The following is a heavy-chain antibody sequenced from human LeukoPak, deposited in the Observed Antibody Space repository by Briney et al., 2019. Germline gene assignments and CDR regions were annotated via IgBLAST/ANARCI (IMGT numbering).Heavy chain of an antibody. J-gene: IGHJ4*02. CDR3: ARQFEF. Sequence: SETLSLTCTVFGGYLSNYYWVWVRPPPGKGLEWIGLIYSSGSIKYNPSLKSRLTISLDTSKNQISLKLTSVTAADTAIYYCARQFEFWGQGTLVTVSS. CDR2: IYSSGSI. CDR1: GGYLSNYY. V-gene: IGHV4-59*08.